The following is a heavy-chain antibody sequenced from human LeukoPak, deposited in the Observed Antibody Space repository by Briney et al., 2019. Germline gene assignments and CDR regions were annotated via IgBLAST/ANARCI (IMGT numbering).Heavy chain of an antibody. CDR2: ISNDGRST. CDR3: TRGREGNYGLFDS. Sequence: PGGSLRLSCAASGFSFNSYWMHWVRQAPGSGLVWVSRISNDGRSTSFADSVKGRFTISRDNAKNTLYLLMNSLSAEDTAVYYCTRGREGNYGLFDSWGQGTLVTVSS. D-gene: IGHD3-10*01. CDR1: GFSFNSYW. J-gene: IGHJ4*02. V-gene: IGHV3-74*01.